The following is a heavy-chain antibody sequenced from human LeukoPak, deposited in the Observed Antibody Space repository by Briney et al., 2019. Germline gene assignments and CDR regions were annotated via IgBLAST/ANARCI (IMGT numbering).Heavy chain of an antibody. CDR3: AKRSRSGSGWFDY. V-gene: IGHV3-53*01. D-gene: IGHD6-19*01. J-gene: IGHJ4*02. CDR1: GFTVSSNY. CDR2: IYSGGST. Sequence: GGSLRLSCAASGFTVSSNYMSWVRHAPGKGLEWVSVIYSGGSTYYADSVKGRFTISSDNSKNTLYLQMESLRAEDTAVYYCAKRSRSGSGWFDYWGQGNLVTVSS.